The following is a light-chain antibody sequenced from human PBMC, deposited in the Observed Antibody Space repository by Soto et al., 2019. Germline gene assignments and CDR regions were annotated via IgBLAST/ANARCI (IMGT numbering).Light chain of an antibody. Sequence: QSVLTQPASVSGSPGQSITVSGTGTSSDVGAYDYVSWYQQHPGKGPKLLIYDVTRRPSGVSNRFSGPQSGNTASLTISGLHVEDEADYYCASYTTSDTLLFGTGTKVTVL. CDR2: DVT. J-gene: IGLJ1*01. CDR3: ASYTTSDTLL. CDR1: SSDVGAYDY. V-gene: IGLV2-14*03.